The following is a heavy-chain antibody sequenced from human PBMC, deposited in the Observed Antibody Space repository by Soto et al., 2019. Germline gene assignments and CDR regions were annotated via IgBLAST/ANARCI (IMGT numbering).Heavy chain of an antibody. CDR1: GLTFSTYA. J-gene: IGHJ4*02. CDR2: ISGRGGGT. CDR3: ANGRYYYDSSGYFAY. D-gene: IGHD3-22*01. V-gene: IGHV3-23*01. Sequence: EVQLLESGGGLVQPGGSLSLSGAASGLTFSTYAMSWARQAPGKGLEWVSAISGRGGGTYYADSVKGRFTISGDNSKNTLYLQMNSLRAEDTAVYYCANGRYYYDSSGYFAYWGQGTLVTVSS.